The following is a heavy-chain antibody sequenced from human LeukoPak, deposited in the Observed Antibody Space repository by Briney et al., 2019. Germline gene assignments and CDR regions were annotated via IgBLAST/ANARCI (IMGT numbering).Heavy chain of an antibody. Sequence: GESLRLSCAASGFTFSSYWMSWVRQAPGKGLEWVANIKQDGSEKYYVDSVKGRFTISRDNAKNSLYLHMNSLRAEDTAVYYCARGGSSDWYENAFDIWGQGTMVTVSS. CDR2: IKQDGSEK. D-gene: IGHD6-19*01. CDR3: ARGGSSDWYENAFDI. CDR1: GFTFSSYW. V-gene: IGHV3-7*01. J-gene: IGHJ3*02.